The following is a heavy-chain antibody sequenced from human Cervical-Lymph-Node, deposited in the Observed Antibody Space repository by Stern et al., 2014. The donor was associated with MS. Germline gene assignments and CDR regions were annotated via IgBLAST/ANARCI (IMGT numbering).Heavy chain of an antibody. V-gene: IGHV1-69*01. J-gene: IGHJ5*01. CDR3: ARGAYCGGDCYWGWFDS. CDR2: IIPIFGST. Sequence: VQLVQSGAEVTKPGSSVKVSCKASGGTFSDYAISWVRQAPGQGLEWMGGIIPIFGSTDYAQNFQGRVTITADESTTTAYMDLSSLRSEDTAVYYCARGAYCGGDCYWGWFDSWGQGTLVTVYS. CDR1: GGTFSDYA. D-gene: IGHD2-21*02.